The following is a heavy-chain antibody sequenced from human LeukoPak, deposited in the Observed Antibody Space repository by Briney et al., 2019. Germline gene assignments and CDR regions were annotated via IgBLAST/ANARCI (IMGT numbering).Heavy chain of an antibody. CDR2: INRDGTSI. CDR1: EFTFSTYW. V-gene: IGHV3-74*01. J-gene: IGHJ5*02. Sequence: GGSLRLSCAASEFTFSTYWMHWVRQAPGKGLVWVSRINRDGTSITYADSVKGRFTISRDNAKNTLYLQMNSLRAEVTAVYYCAREIAVAGSFFHPWGQGTLVTVSS. D-gene: IGHD6-19*01. CDR3: AREIAVAGSFFHP.